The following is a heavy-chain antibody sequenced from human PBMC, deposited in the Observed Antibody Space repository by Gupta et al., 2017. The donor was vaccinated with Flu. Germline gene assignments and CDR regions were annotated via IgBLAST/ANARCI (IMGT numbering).Heavy chain of an antibody. J-gene: IGHJ5*02. CDR2: IIPILGIA. D-gene: IGHD4-23*01. CDR1: GGTFSSYT. CDR3: ARRTPRGSGSAGSWFDP. Sequence: QVQLVQSGAEVKKPGSSVKVSCKASGGTFSSYTISWVRQAPGQGLEWMGRIIPILGIANYAQKFQGRVTITADKSTSTAYMELSSLRSEDTAVYYCARRTPRGSGSAGSWFDPWGQGTLVTVSS. V-gene: IGHV1-69*02.